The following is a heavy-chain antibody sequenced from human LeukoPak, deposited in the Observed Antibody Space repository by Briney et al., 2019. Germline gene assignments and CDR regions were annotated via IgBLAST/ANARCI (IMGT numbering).Heavy chain of an antibody. CDR3: ARIRCSSGSELCYNH. CDR2: VSRGGYS. CDR1: GVSLTDYY. Sequence: SETLPLTCAVSGVSLTDYYWSWIRQSPGKGLEWIAEVSRGGYSKYNPTLKSRLSMSVDRSENQLNLRLSSETAADTAIYYCARIRCSSGSELCYNHWGQGSLVTVSS. J-gene: IGHJ5*02. V-gene: IGHV4-34*01. D-gene: IGHD3-16*01.